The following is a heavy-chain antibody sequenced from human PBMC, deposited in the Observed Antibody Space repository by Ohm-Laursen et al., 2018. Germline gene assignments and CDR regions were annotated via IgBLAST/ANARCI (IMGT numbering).Heavy chain of an antibody. D-gene: IGHD2-15*01. CDR2: IDFSGDTM. J-gene: IGHJ4*02. CDR1: GFTFSDFY. CDR3: VYGGGWVFDL. V-gene: IGHV3-11*04. Sequence: SLRLSCSASGFTFSDFYMSWVRQAPGKGLEWISKIDFSGDTMYYADSVKGRFTISGDNDKRSLYLQMDSLRAEDTAVYYCVYGGGWVFDLWGQGTLVTVSS.